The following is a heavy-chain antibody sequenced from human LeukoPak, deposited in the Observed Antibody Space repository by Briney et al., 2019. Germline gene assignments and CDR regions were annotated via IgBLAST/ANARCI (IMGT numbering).Heavy chain of an antibody. D-gene: IGHD6-19*01. CDR2: MNPNSGNT. J-gene: IGHJ4*02. CDR1: GYTFTRYD. CDR3: ARGRSGWRSHIGY. Sequence: GASVKVSCKPSGYTFTRYDIKLVRQATGQRLEWMGWMNPNSGNTGYAQKFQGRVTMTRNTSISTAYMELSSLRSEDTAVYYCARGRSGWRSHIGYWGQGTLVTVSS. V-gene: IGHV1-8*01.